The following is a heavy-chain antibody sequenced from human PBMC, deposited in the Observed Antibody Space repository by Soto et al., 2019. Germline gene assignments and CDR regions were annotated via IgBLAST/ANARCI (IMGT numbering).Heavy chain of an antibody. Sequence: GASVKVSCKVSGYTLTELSMHWVRQAPGKGLEWMGGFDPEDGETIYAQKFQGRVTMTEDTSTDTAYMGLSSLRSEDTAVYYCARDWAAAGTIRAPPDYWGQGALVTVSS. V-gene: IGHV1-24*01. J-gene: IGHJ4*02. CDR3: ARDWAAAGTIRAPPDY. D-gene: IGHD6-13*01. CDR1: GYTLTELS. CDR2: FDPEDGET.